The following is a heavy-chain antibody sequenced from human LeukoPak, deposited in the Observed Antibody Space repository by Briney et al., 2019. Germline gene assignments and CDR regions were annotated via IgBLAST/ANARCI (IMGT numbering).Heavy chain of an antibody. Sequence: PGGSLRLSCAASGFTFRSYWMTWVRQAPGKGLEWVAVISQNGNEKYYTDSVKGRFTISRDNSMSTLYLQMNTLRGEDTAIYYCAKDTSLYDYDSSGSDYWGQGTLVTVSS. D-gene: IGHD3-22*01. CDR2: ISQNGNEK. J-gene: IGHJ4*02. CDR1: GFTFRSYW. V-gene: IGHV3-30*18. CDR3: AKDTSLYDYDSSGSDY.